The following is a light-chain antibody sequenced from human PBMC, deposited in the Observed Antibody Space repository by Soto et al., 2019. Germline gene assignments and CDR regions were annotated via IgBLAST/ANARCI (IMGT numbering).Light chain of an antibody. Sequence: IQLTQSPSSLSASVGDRVTITCRASQGISSYLAWYQQKPGKAPKLLIYAASTLQSGVPSRFSGSRSGTDFTLPISSLQPEDFATYYCQQLNSYPWTFGQGTKVEIK. CDR2: AAS. J-gene: IGKJ1*01. CDR1: QGISSY. V-gene: IGKV1-9*01. CDR3: QQLNSYPWT.